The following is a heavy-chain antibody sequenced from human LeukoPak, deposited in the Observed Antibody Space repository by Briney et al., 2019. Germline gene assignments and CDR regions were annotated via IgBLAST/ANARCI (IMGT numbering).Heavy chain of an antibody. Sequence: PGGSLRLSCAASGFTFSSYAMSWVRQAPGKGLEWVSAISGSGGSTYYADSVKGRFTISRDNSKNTLYLQMNSLRAEDTAVYYCAKEPMIRGYSYGYSYFDYWGQGTLVTVSS. D-gene: IGHD5-18*01. CDR1: GFTFSSYA. J-gene: IGHJ4*02. CDR3: AKEPMIRGYSYGYSYFDY. CDR2: ISGSGGST. V-gene: IGHV3-23*01.